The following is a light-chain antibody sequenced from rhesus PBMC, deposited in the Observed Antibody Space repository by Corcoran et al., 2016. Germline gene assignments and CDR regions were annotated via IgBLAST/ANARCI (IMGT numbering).Light chain of an antibody. CDR1: SSDVGGYNY. Sequence: QSAPTQPPSVSGSPGQSVTISCTGTSSDVGGYNYVSWYQQHPGKAPKLMIYEVSKRPSGVSDRFSGSKSGNTASLTISGLQAEDEADYYCCSYITSSTYIFGAGTRLTVL. J-gene: IGLJ1*01. CDR2: EVS. V-gene: IGLV2S7*01. CDR3: CSYITSSTYI.